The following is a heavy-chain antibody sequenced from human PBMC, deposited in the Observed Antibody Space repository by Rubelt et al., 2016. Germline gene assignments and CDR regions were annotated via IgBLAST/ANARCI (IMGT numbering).Heavy chain of an antibody. V-gene: IGHV1-46*01. D-gene: IGHD3-3*01. CDR1: GYTFTSYY. CDR3: ARSPRYDFEDNWFDP. J-gene: IGHJ5*02. CDR2: INPSGGST. Sequence: QVQLVQSGAEVKKPGASVKVSCKASGYTFTSYYMHWVRQAPGQGLEWMGIINPSGGSTSYAQKFQGRVTMTRDTSTSTVSMELSSLRSEDTAVYYCARSPRYDFEDNWFDPWGQGTLDTVSS.